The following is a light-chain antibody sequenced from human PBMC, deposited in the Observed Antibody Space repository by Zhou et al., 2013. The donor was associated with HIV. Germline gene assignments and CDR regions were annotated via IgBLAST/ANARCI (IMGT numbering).Light chain of an antibody. CDR2: GAS. CDR3: QQYDTWPS. J-gene: IGKJ2*01. Sequence: EIVMTQSPATLSVSPGERATLSCRASQSVSSNLAWYQQKLGQAPRLLIHGASTRATGISARFSGSGSGTEFTLTISSLQSEDFALYYCQQYDTWPSFGQGTKLQIK. V-gene: IGKV3D-15*01. CDR1: QSVSSN.